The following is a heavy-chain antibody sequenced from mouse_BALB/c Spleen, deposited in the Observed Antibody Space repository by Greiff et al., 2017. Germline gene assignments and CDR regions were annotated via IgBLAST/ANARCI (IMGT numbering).Heavy chain of an antibody. CDR2: IYPGNGDT. CDR1: GYTFTSYN. J-gene: IGHJ4*01. Sequence: QVQLQQSGAELVKPGASVKMSCKASGYTFTSYNMHWVKQTPGQGLEWIGAIYPGNGDTSYNQKFKGKATLTADKSSSTAYMQLSSLTSEDSAVYYCARREYGIGAKAMDYWGQGTSVTVSS. V-gene: IGHV1-12*01. D-gene: IGHD1-1*01. CDR3: ARREYGIGAKAMDY.